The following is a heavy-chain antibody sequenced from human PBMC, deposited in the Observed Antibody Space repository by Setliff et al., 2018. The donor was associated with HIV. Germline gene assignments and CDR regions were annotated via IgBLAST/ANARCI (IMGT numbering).Heavy chain of an antibody. V-gene: IGHV1-3*01. D-gene: IGHD3-3*02. J-gene: IGHJ5*01. CDR2: INSDNGNT. Sequence: ASVKVSCKASGYTLSTYALYWVRQAPGQRLEWMGWINSDNGNTKFSQKFQGRLTITADTTASTAYMELRNLRSDDTAVYYCARHPMSPFLEWSYDSWGQGTLVTVSS. CDR1: GYTLSTYA. CDR3: ARHPMSPFLEWSYDS.